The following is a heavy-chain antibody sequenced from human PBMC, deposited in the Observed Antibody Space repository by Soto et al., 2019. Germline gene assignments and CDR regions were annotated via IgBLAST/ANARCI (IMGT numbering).Heavy chain of an antibody. Sequence: GGSFTSNNWWTWVRQPPGQGLEWIGEIYRTGSTNYNPSLKSRVTISLDKSENQFSLKVTSLTAADTAVYYCASRDPGTSVDYWGQGTLVTVSS. V-gene: IGHV4-4*02. CDR1: GGSFTSNNW. CDR3: ASRDPGTSVDY. J-gene: IGHJ4*02. D-gene: IGHD1-7*01. CDR2: IYRTGST.